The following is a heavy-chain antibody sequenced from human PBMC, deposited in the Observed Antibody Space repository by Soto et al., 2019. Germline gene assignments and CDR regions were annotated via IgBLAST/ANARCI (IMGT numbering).Heavy chain of an antibody. CDR1: GFSFSLYA. J-gene: IGHJ6*02. Sequence: QLQLVESGGGVVQTGRSLRLSCAASGFSFSLYAIHWVRQAPGKGLEWVAFISYDGSSQYYADSLKGRFTISRDNSKNTVYLKMNSMRSKCTSVYYCAGELTSPGTDIYYRGLDVWGHGTTATVS. CDR3: AGELTSPGTDIYYRGLDV. V-gene: IGHV3-30-3*01. CDR2: ISYDGSSQ. D-gene: IGHD6-13*01.